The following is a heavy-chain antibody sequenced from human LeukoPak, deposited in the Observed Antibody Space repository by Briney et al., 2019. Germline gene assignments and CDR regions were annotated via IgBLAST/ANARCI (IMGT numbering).Heavy chain of an antibody. CDR1: GYSISSGYY. J-gene: IGHJ4*02. V-gene: IGHV4-38-2*02. Sequence: PSETLSLTCSFSGYSISSGYYWGWIRQPPGQGLEWIGNIYHSGSTYYNPSLKSRVTISVDTSKNQFPLKLSSVTAADTAVYYCAGDFWSGYYFRDWGQGTLVTVSS. CDR3: AGDFWSGYYFRD. D-gene: IGHD3-3*01. CDR2: IYHSGST.